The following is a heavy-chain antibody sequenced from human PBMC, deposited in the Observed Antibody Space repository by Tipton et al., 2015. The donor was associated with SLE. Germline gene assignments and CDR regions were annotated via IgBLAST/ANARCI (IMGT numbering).Heavy chain of an antibody. CDR1: GVTISSHA. CDR3: ARDQTTVSGLFDF. J-gene: IGHJ4*02. CDR2: ISGSGGST. D-gene: IGHD1-1*01. V-gene: IGHV3-23*01. Sequence: SLRLSCAASGVTISSHAMSWVRQAPGKGLEWVSGISGSGGSTYYADSVKGRFIVSRDNPKNTLYLQMNSLRAEDTALYYCARDQTTVSGLFDFWGLCSLVTVSS.